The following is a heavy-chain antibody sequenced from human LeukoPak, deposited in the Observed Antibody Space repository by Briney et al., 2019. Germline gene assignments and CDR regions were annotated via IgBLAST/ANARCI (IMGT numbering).Heavy chain of an antibody. Sequence: GGSLRPSCAASGFTFSSYSMNWVRQAPGKGLEWASSISSSSYIYYADSVKGRFTISRDNAKNSLYLQMNSLRAEDTAVYYCARVSQQNTIFGVVIIRLDAFDIWGQGTMVTVSS. V-gene: IGHV3-21*01. CDR2: ISSSSYI. J-gene: IGHJ3*02. CDR1: GFTFSSYS. D-gene: IGHD3-3*01. CDR3: ARVSQQNTIFGVVIIRLDAFDI.